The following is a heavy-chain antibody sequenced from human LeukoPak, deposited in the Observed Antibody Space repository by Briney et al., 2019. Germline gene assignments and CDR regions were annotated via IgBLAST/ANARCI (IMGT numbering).Heavy chain of an antibody. CDR1: GYTFTGYY. CDR2: INPNSGGT. D-gene: IGHD3-10*01. J-gene: IGHJ6*02. V-gene: IGHV1-2*04. Sequence: GASVKVSCKASGYTFTGYYMHWVRQAPGQGLGWMGWINPNSGGTNYAQKFQGWVTMTRDTSISTAYMELSRLRSDDTAVYYCARRRPYGSGSYYINYGMDVWGQGTTVTVSS. CDR3: ARRRPYGSGSYYINYGMDV.